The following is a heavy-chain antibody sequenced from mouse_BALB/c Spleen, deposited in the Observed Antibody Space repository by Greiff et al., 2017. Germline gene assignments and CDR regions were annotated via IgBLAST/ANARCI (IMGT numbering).Heavy chain of an antibody. CDR2: ISSGSSTI. Sequence: EVQLQQSGGGLVQPGGSRKLSCAASGFTFSSFGMHWVRQAPEKGLEWVAYISSGSSTIYYADTVKGRFTISRDNPKNTLFLQMTSLRSEDTAMYYCARYYDYGDYYAMDYWGQGTSVTVSS. CDR1: GFTFSSFG. J-gene: IGHJ4*01. D-gene: IGHD2-4*01. CDR3: ARYYDYGDYYAMDY. V-gene: IGHV5-17*02.